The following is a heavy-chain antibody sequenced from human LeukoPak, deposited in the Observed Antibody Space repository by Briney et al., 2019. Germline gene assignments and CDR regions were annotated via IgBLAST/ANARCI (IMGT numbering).Heavy chain of an antibody. J-gene: IGHJ5*02. V-gene: IGHV4-39*01. CDR1: GGSISSSSYY. CDR2: IYYSGST. CDR3: ARHGYRSGTNNWFDP. Sequence: SETLSLTCTVSGGSISSSSYYWGWIRQPPGKGLEWIGSIYYSGSTYYNPSLKSRVTISVDTSKNQFSLKLSSVTAADTAVYYCARHGYRSGTNNWFDPWGQGTLVTVSS. D-gene: IGHD3-3*01.